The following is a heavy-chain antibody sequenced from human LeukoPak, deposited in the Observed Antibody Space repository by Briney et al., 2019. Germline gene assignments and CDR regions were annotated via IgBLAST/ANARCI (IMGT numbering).Heavy chain of an antibody. CDR3: ARGPRYCSSTSCYELDY. V-gene: IGHV4-34*01. CDR1: GGSFSGYY. CDR2: INHSGST. D-gene: IGHD2-2*01. J-gene: IGHJ4*02. Sequence: SETLSLICAVYGGSFSGYYWTWIRQPPGKGLEWIGEINHSGSTNYNPSLQSRVTISVDTSKNQFSLKLSSVTAADTAVYYCARGPRYCSSTSCYELDYWGQGTLVTVSS.